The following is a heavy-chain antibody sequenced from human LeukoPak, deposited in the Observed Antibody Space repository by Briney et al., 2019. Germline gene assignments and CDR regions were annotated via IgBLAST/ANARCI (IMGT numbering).Heavy chain of an antibody. CDR3: ARDLTPDAFDI. CDR1: GXTVSSNY. Sequence: GGSLRLSCAASGXTVSSNYMSWVRQAPGKGLEWVSVIYSGGSTYYADSVKGRFTISRDNSNNTLYLQMNSLRAEDTAVYYCARDLTPDAFDIWGQGTMVTVSS. J-gene: IGHJ3*02. V-gene: IGHV3-53*01. CDR2: IYSGGST. D-gene: IGHD1-14*01.